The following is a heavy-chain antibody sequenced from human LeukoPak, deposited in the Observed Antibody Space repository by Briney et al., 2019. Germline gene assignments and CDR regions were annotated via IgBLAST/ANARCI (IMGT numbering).Heavy chain of an antibody. CDR1: GFTFSSYW. D-gene: IGHD1/OR15-1a*01. Sequence: PGGSLRLSCAASGFTFSSYWMHWVRQAPGKGLEWVSSISSSSSYIYYADSVKGRFTISRDNAKNSLYLQMNSLRAEDTAVYYCARENSLDYWGQGTLVTASS. V-gene: IGHV3-21*01. CDR3: ARENSLDY. CDR2: ISSSSSYI. J-gene: IGHJ4*02.